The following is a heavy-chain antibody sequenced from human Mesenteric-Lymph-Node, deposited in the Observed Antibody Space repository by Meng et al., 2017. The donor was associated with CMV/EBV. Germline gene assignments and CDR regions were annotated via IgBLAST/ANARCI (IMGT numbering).Heavy chain of an antibody. D-gene: IGHD6-6*01. J-gene: IGHJ5*02. CDR3: ARDPYSSSGQQRFDP. Sequence: SGYTFTGYYMHWVRQAPGQGLEWMGWINPNSGGTNYAQKFQGRVTMTRDTSISTAYMELSRLRAEDTAVYYCARDPYSSSGQQRFDPWGQGTLVTVSS. V-gene: IGHV1-2*02. CDR2: INPNSGGT. CDR1: GYTFTGYY.